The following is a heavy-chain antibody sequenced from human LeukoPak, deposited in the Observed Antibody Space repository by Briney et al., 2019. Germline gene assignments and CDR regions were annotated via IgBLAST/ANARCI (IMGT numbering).Heavy chain of an antibody. CDR1: GGSISSSNW. CDR2: IYTSGST. CDR3: ARDAKSGFLEWSYFDY. J-gene: IGHJ4*02. V-gene: IGHV4-4*02. Sequence: PSGTLSLTCAVSGGSISSSNWWSWVRQPPGKGLEWIGRIYTSGSTNYNPSLKSRVTISVDTSKNQFSLKLSSVTAADTAVYYCARDAKSGFLEWSYFDYWGQGTLVTVSS. D-gene: IGHD3-3*01.